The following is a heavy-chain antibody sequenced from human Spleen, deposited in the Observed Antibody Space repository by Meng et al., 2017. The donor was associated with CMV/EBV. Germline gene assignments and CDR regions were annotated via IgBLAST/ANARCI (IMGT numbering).Heavy chain of an antibody. J-gene: IGHJ1*01. D-gene: IGHD1-1*01. Sequence: SGGTFSSFTITWVRQAHGQGLEWMGRIIPILGTTDYAQKFQGRLTITADKSTSTGYLELSSLRPEDTAVYYCARPSTLTTRAQYFQHWGQGTLVTVSS. CDR3: ARPSTLTTRAQYFQH. CDR1: GGTFSSFT. CDR2: IIPILGTT. V-gene: IGHV1-69*08.